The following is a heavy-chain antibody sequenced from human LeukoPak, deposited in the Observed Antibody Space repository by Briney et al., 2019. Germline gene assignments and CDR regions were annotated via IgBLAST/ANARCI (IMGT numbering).Heavy chain of an antibody. CDR2: INHSGST. V-gene: IGHV4-39*07. Sequence: SETLSLTCTVSGGSVSSGSYYWSWIRQPPGKGLEWIGEINHSGSTNYNPSLKSRVTISVDTSKNQFSLKLSSVTAADTAVYYCARGLAAAYTSWGQGTLVTVSS. CDR3: ARGLAAAYTS. CDR1: GGSVSSGSYY. J-gene: IGHJ5*02. D-gene: IGHD6-13*01.